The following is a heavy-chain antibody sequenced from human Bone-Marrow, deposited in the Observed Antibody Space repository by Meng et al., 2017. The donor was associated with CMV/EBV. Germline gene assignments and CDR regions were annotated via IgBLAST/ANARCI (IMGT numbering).Heavy chain of an antibody. CDR2: IKQDGSEK. D-gene: IGHD3-22*01. Sequence: GGSLRLSCAASGFTFSSYEMNWVRQAPGKGLEWVANIKQDGSEKYYVDSVKGRFTISRDNAKNSLYLQMNSLRAEDTAVYYCARDSSGYLALFDYWGQGTLVTVSS. CDR1: GFTFSSYE. CDR3: ARDSSGYLALFDY. J-gene: IGHJ4*02. V-gene: IGHV3-7*01.